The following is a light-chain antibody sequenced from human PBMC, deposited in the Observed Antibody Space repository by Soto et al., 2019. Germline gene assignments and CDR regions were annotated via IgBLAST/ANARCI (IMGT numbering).Light chain of an antibody. J-gene: IGKJ1*01. V-gene: IGKV3-15*01. Sequence: EMVMTQSPATLSVSPGERATLSCRASQSVSSNLAWYQQKPGQAPRLLIYGASTRATGIPARFSGSGSGTKFTLTISSLQSEDFAVYYCQQYNNWPPWTFGQGTKVEIK. CDR2: GAS. CDR3: QQYNNWPPWT. CDR1: QSVSSN.